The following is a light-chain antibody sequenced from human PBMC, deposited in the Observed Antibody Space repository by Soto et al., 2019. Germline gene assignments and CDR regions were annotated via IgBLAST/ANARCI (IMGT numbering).Light chain of an antibody. CDR3: QQSYSRVT. CDR1: QSISSY. J-gene: IGKJ4*01. CDR2: AAS. Sequence: DIQMTQSPSSLSASVGDRVTITCRASQSISSYLNWYQQKPGKAPKLLIYAASSLQSGVPSRFSGSGSGTDFTLNISSLQPEDFATYYCQQSYSRVTFGGGTKVEIK. V-gene: IGKV1-39*01.